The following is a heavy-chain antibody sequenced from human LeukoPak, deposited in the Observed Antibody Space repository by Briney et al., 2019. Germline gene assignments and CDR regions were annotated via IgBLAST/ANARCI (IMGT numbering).Heavy chain of an antibody. CDR2: IYYSGST. D-gene: IGHD5-18*01. CDR1: GGSISSYY. CDR3: ARQTYSYMAPDY. J-gene: IGHJ4*02. Sequence: PSETLSLTCTVSGGSISSYYWSWIRQPPGKGLEWIGYIYYSGSTNYNPSLKSRVTISVDTSKNQFSLKLSSVTAADTAVYYCARQTYSYMAPDYWGQGTLVTVSS. V-gene: IGHV4-59*08.